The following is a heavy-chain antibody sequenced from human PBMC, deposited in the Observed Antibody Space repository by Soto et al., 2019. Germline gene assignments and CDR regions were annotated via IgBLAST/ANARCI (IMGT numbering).Heavy chain of an antibody. Sequence: GGSLRLSCAASGFTFSSYGMNWVRQGPGKGLEWLSSISKSGSSTFFADSVKGRFHIFRDNAKNLLFFQINSLRDEDMAFFFCARDGYCFSSSCSFFPHVWGQGTKVTVSS. V-gene: IGHV3-48*03. CDR1: GFTFSSYG. CDR2: ISKSGSST. J-gene: IGHJ6*02. D-gene: IGHD2-2*03. CDR3: ARDGYCFSSSCSFFPHV.